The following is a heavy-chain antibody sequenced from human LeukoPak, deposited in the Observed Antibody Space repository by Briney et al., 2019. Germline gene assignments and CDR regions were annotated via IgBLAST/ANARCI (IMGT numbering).Heavy chain of an antibody. D-gene: IGHD2-21*02. J-gene: IGHJ6*02. CDR2: INNSGITI. V-gene: IGHV3-11*01. Sequence: PGRSLRLSCAASGFTFSDYYMSWIRQAPGKGLEWVSYINNSGITIYYADSVKGRFTISRDNAKNSLYLQMNSLRPEDTAVYYCATRVYCGGDCYSSHGMDVWGPGTTVTVSS. CDR3: ATRVYCGGDCYSSHGMDV. CDR1: GFTFSDYY.